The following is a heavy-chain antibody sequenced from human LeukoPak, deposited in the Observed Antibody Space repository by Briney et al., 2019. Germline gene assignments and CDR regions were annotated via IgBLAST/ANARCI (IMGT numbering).Heavy chain of an antibody. J-gene: IGHJ6*03. D-gene: IGHD1-26*01. Sequence: GGSLRLSCAASGFTFDDYAMHWVRQAPGKGLEGVSGISWNNGSIGYADSVKGRFTISRDNAKNSLYLQMNSLRAEDTALYYCAKDGWDIVGATTRYYYYYMDVWGKGTTVTVSS. CDR2: ISWNNGSI. V-gene: IGHV3-9*01. CDR1: GFTFDDYA. CDR3: AKDGWDIVGATTRYYYYYMDV.